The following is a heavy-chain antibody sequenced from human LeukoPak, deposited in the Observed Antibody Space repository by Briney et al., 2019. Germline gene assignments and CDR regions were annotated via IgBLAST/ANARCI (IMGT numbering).Heavy chain of an antibody. CDR1: GYTFTSYG. V-gene: IGHV1-18*01. CDR2: ISAYNGNT. Sequence: ASVKVSCKASGYTFTSYGISWVRQAPGQGLEWMGWISAYNGNTNYAQKLQGRVTMTTDTSTSTAYMELRSLRSDDTAVYYCARDQEEWELLSGSSYWGQGTLVTVSS. J-gene: IGHJ4*02. D-gene: IGHD1-26*01. CDR3: ARDQEEWELLSGSSY.